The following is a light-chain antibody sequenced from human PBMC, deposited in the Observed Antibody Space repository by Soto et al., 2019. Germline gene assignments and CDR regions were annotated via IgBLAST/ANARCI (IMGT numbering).Light chain of an antibody. Sequence: DIVMTQSPLSLPVTPGEPASISCRSSQSLLHSNGYNYLDWYLQKLGQSPQLLIYLGSNRGSGVPDRFSGSGSGTDFTLKISRVEAEDVGVYYCMQPLQSWTFGQGTKVEIK. V-gene: IGKV2-28*01. J-gene: IGKJ1*01. CDR2: LGS. CDR1: QSLLHSNGYNY. CDR3: MQPLQSWT.